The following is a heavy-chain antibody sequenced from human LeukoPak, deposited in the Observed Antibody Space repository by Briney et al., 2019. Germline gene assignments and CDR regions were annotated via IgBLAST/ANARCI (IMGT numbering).Heavy chain of an antibody. CDR3: ARDGGHSTDLDY. D-gene: IGHD2-8*02. CDR2: IKQDGSER. V-gene: IGHV3-7*01. CDR1: GSTFSRHW. J-gene: IGHJ4*02. Sequence: GGSLRLSCATSGSTFSRHWMSWVRQAPGKGPEWVANIKQDGSERYYVHSVKGRFTISRDNAKNSLYLQMNSLRAEDTAVYYCARDGGHSTDLDYWGQGILVTVSS.